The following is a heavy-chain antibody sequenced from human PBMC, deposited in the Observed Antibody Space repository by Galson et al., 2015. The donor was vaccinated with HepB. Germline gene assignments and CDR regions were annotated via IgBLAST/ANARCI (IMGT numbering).Heavy chain of an antibody. J-gene: IGHJ6*03. CDR3: ARVWQWVASRKYYYYYMDV. CDR1: GFTFSGYA. CDR2: ISGSGGST. D-gene: IGHD6-19*01. V-gene: IGHV3-23*01. Sequence: SLRLSCAASGFTFSGYAMSWVRQAPGKGLEWVSAISGSGGSTYYTDSVQGRFTISRDNSKNTLYLQMNSLRAEDTALYYCARVWQWVASRKYYYYYMDVWGKGTTVTVSS.